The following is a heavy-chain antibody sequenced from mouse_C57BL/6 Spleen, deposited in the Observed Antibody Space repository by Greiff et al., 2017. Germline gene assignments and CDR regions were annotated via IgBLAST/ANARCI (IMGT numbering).Heavy chain of an antibody. CDR1: GYTFTSYW. V-gene: IGHV1-52*01. D-gene: IGHD3-3*01. Sequence: QVKLQQPGAELVRPGSSVKLSCKASGYTFTSYWMHWVKQRPIQGLEWIGNIDPSDSETHYNQKFKDKATLTVDKSSSIAYMQLISLTSEDSSVYYCAREGLGNYYAMDYWGQGTSVTVSS. CDR2: IDPSDSET. J-gene: IGHJ4*01. CDR3: AREGLGNYYAMDY.